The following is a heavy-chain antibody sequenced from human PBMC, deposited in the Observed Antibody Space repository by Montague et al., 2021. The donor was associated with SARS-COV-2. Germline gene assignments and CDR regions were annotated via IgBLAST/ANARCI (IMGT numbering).Heavy chain of an antibody. CDR3: AHKNSGWPIEFAY. Sequence: PALVKPTQTLTLTCTFSGFSLDSRGVGVGWIRQPPGKALECLALIYWNDDKRYGPSLKTRLTVTKDTSKNQVVLTMTNMDPVDTATYFCAHKNSGWPIEFAYWGQGALVTVSS. V-gene: IGHV2-5*01. CDR1: GFSLDSRGVG. CDR2: IYWNDDK. D-gene: IGHD6-19*01. J-gene: IGHJ4*02.